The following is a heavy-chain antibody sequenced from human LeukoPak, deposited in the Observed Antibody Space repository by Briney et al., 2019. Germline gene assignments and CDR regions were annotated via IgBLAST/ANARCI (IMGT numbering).Heavy chain of an antibody. Sequence: SETLSLTCTVSGGSISSGSYYWSWIRQPAGKGLEWIGRIYTSGSTNYNPSLKSRVTISVDTSKNQFSLKLSSVTAADTAVYYCARDPAYSSSSKPSDAFDIWGQGTMVTVSS. CDR1: GGSISSGSYY. D-gene: IGHD6-13*01. CDR2: IYTSGST. CDR3: ARDPAYSSSSKPSDAFDI. V-gene: IGHV4-61*02. J-gene: IGHJ3*02.